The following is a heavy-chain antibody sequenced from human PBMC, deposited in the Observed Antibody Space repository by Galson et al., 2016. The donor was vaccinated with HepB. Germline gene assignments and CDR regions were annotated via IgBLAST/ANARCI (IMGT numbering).Heavy chain of an antibody. Sequence: TLSLTCSVSGGSITSKNYYWGWIRQPAGKGLEWIGLIDTSGTTNYNPSLKSRVLISLGASENQFSLRLSSVTASDTAVYYCARVVPALLDYYFDYWGQGALVTVSS. J-gene: IGHJ4*02. CDR3: ARVVPALLDYYFDY. V-gene: IGHV4-61*02. D-gene: IGHD2-2*01. CDR2: IDTSGTT. CDR1: GGSITSKNYY.